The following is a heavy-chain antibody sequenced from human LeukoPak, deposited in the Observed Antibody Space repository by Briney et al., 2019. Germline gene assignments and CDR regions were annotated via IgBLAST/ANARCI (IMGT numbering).Heavy chain of an antibody. J-gene: IGHJ6*03. CDR1: GGTFSSYA. Sequence: GASVKVSCKASGGTFSSYAISWVRQAPGQGLEWMGGIIPIFGTANYAQKFQGRVTITTDESTSTAYMELSSLRSEDTAVYYCARGRKTASIYYYYMDVWGKGTTVTVSS. D-gene: IGHD1-14*01. CDR3: ARGRKTASIYYYYMDV. CDR2: IIPIFGTA. V-gene: IGHV1-69*05.